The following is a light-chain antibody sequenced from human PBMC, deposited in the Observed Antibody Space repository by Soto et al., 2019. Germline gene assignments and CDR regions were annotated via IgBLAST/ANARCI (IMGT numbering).Light chain of an antibody. CDR3: QQHYTPPYT. V-gene: IGKV4-1*01. J-gene: IGKJ2*01. Sequence: DIVMTQSPDSLAVSLGERATINCKSSRTLLYSSNRNNYLAWYQQKPGQPPKLLIYSSSVRESGVPDRFHGSGSGTDFTLTISSLQAEDVALYYCQQHYTPPYTFGQGTKLEMK. CDR2: SSS. CDR1: RTLLYSSNRNNY.